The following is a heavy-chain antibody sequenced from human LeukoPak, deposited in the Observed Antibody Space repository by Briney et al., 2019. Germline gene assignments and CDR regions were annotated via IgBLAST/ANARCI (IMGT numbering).Heavy chain of an antibody. Sequence: PGRSLRLSCAASGFTFSRYGMHWVRQAPGKGLEWVAVISYDGSNKYYADSVKGRFTISRDNSKNTLYLQMNSLRAEDTAVYYCAKEERAVAVGAYYFDYWGQGTLVTVSS. D-gene: IGHD6-19*01. J-gene: IGHJ4*02. CDR3: AKEERAVAVGAYYFDY. V-gene: IGHV3-30*18. CDR2: ISYDGSNK. CDR1: GFTFSRYG.